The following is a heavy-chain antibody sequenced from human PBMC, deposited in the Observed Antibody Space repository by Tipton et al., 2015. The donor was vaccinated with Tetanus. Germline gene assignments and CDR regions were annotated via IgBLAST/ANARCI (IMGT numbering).Heavy chain of an antibody. D-gene: IGHD3-22*01. J-gene: IGHJ6*02. CDR2: ISSSSSTI. Sequence: SLRLSCAASGFTFSSYSMNWVRQAPGKGLEWVSYISSSSSTIYYADSVKGRFTISRDNAKNSLYLQMNSLRDEDTAVYYCARSYDYYDSSGYYLIYYGMDVWGQGTTVTVSS. CDR3: ARSYDYYDSSGYYLIYYGMDV. V-gene: IGHV3-48*02. CDR1: GFTFSSYS.